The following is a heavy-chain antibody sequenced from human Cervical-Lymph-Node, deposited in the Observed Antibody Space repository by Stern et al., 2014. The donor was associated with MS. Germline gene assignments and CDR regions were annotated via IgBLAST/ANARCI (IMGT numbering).Heavy chain of an antibody. D-gene: IGHD5-12*01. CDR1: GFHFSSYW. J-gene: IGHJ5*02. CDR2: INSDGTTT. Sequence: EVQLVESGGGLVQPGGSLRLSCSVSGFHFSSYWMHWVRQAPGKGPVSVSRINSDGTTTTYGDSVKGRFSISRDNAKKTVYLQMNSLRVDDTAVYYCATSKLGANSGLRWPNWFGPWGQGTLVTVSS. CDR3: ATSKLGANSGLRWPNWFGP. V-gene: IGHV3-74*03.